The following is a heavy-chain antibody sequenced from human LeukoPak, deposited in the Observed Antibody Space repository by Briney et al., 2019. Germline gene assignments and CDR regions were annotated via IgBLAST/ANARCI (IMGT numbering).Heavy chain of an antibody. J-gene: IGHJ4*02. CDR1: GHTSTTYA. CDR3: ARGLAVAGKGY. Sequence: ASVKVSCTASGHTSTTYAIHWVRQAPGQGLEWMGWINTNTGNPTYAQGFTGRFVFSLDTSVSTAYLQISSLKAEDTAVYYCARGLAVAGKGYWGQGTLVTVSS. V-gene: IGHV7-4-1*02. D-gene: IGHD6-19*01. CDR2: INTNTGNP.